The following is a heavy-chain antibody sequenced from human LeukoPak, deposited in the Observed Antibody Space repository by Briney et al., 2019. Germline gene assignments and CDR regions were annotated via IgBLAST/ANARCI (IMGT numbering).Heavy chain of an antibody. CDR1: GFTFDDYG. V-gene: IGHV3-20*04. CDR2: INWNGGST. J-gene: IGHJ5*02. Sequence: GGSLRLSCAASGFTFDDYGMSWIRQAPGKGLEWVSGINWNGGSTGYADSVKGRFTISRDNAKNSLYLQMNSLRAEDTAVYYCARYRHSSGWGNWFDPWGQGTLVTVSS. CDR3: ARYRHSSGWGNWFDP. D-gene: IGHD6-19*01.